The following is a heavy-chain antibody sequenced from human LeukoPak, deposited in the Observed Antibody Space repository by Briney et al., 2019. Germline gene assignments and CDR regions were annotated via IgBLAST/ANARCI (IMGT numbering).Heavy chain of an antibody. CDR1: GFTVSSNY. CDR2: IYSGGST. V-gene: IGHV3-66*02. CDR3: ATSEHVLRYFDWLN. J-gene: IGHJ4*02. D-gene: IGHD3-9*01. Sequence: GGSLRLSCAASGFTVSSNYMSWVRQAPGKGLEWVSVIYSGGSTYYADSVKGRFTISRDNSKNTLYLQMDSLRAEDTAVYYCATSEHVLRYFDWLNWGQGTLVTVSS.